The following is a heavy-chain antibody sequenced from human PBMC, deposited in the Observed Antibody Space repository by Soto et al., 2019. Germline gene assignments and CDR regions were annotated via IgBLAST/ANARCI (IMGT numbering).Heavy chain of an antibody. CDR2: IKSKTDGGTT. J-gene: IGHJ3*02. Sequence: GGSLRLSCAASGFTFSNAWMNWVRQAPGKGLEWVGRIKSKTDGGTTDYAAPVKGRFTISRDDSKNTLYLQMNSLKTEDTAVYYCTTEYDTRLELDAFDIWGQGTMVTVSS. D-gene: IGHD3-22*01. V-gene: IGHV3-15*07. CDR1: GFTFSNAW. CDR3: TTEYDTRLELDAFDI.